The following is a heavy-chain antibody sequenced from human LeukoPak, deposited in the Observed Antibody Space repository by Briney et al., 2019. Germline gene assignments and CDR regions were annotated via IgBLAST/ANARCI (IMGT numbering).Heavy chain of an antibody. CDR1: GGSISSYY. CDR3: AGTSIAARFSFDP. V-gene: IGHV4-59*01. CDR2: IYYGGST. Sequence: SGTLSLTCTVSGGSISSYYWGWIRQPPGKGLEWIGYIYYGGSTNYNPSLKSRVTISVDTSKNQFSLKLSSVTAADTAVYYCAGTSIAARFSFDPWGQGTLVTVSS. J-gene: IGHJ5*02. D-gene: IGHD6-6*01.